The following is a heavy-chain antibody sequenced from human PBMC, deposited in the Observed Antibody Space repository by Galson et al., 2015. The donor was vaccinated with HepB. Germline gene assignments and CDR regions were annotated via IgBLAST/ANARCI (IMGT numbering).Heavy chain of an antibody. CDR3: ARASFYDSSGYRDY. V-gene: IGHV3-33*08. CDR1: GFTFSSYG. D-gene: IGHD3-22*01. Sequence: SLRLSCAASGFTFSSYGMHWVRQAPGKGLEWVAVIWYDGSNKYYADSVKGRFTISRDNSKNTLYLQMNSLRAEDTAVYYCARASFYDSSGYRDYWGQGTLVTVSS. J-gene: IGHJ4*02. CDR2: IWYDGSNK.